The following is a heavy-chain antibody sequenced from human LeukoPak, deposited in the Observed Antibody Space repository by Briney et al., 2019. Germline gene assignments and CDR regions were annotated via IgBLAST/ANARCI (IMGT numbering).Heavy chain of an antibody. D-gene: IGHD3-9*01. CDR3: ARNLIGYDILTGYSAFDY. CDR2: ISSSSRYM. CDR1: GFTFSSYS. V-gene: IGHV3-21*01. J-gene: IGHJ4*02. Sequence: GGSLRLSCAASGFTFSSYSMNWVRLAPGKGLEWVSSISSSSRYMYYADSVKGRFTISRDNAKNTLYLQMNSLRAEDTAVYYCARNLIGYDILTGYSAFDYWGQGTLVTVSS.